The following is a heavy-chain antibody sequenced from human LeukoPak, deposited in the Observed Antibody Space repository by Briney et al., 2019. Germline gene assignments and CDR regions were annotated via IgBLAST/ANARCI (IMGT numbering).Heavy chain of an antibody. Sequence: SETLSLTCAVYGGSFSGYYWSWIRQPPGKGLEWIGEINHSGSTNYNPSLKSRVTISVDTSKNQFSLKLSSVTAADTAVYYCARHAAAIWAARHWFDPWGQGTLVTVSS. D-gene: IGHD2-2*02. CDR2: INHSGST. CDR3: ARHAAAIWAARHWFDP. CDR1: GGSFSGYY. J-gene: IGHJ5*02. V-gene: IGHV4-34*01.